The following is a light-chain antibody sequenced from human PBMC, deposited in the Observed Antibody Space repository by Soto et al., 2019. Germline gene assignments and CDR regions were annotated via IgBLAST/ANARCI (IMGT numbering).Light chain of an antibody. V-gene: IGKV3-20*01. J-gene: IGKJ1*01. Sequence: EIVMTQSPATLSVSPGERATLSCRASQSVRSSYLAWYQQKPGQAPRLLIYGASSRATGIPDRFSGSGSGTDFTLTISRLEPEDFAVYYCQQYGSSLATFGQGTKVDIK. CDR3: QQYGSSLAT. CDR2: GAS. CDR1: QSVRSSY.